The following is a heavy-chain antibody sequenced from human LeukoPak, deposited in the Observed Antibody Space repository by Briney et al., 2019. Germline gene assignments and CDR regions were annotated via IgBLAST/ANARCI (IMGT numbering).Heavy chain of an antibody. CDR3: ARDKPYFDY. Sequence: GRSLRLSCAVSGFTFSSYAMHWVRQAPGKGLEWVAVISYDGSNKYYADSVKGRFTISRDNSKNTLYLQVNSLRAEDTAVYYCARDKPYFDYWGQGTLVTVSS. V-gene: IGHV3-30-3*01. CDR1: GFTFSSYA. CDR2: ISYDGSNK. J-gene: IGHJ4*02.